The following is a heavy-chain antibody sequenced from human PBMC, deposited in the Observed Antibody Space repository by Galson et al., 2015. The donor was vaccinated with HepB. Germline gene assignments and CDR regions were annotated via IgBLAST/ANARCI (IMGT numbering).Heavy chain of an antibody. J-gene: IGHJ1*01. Sequence: LSLTCAVYGGSFSGYYWSWIRQPPGKGLEWIGEINHSGSTNYNPSLKSRVTISVDTSKNQFSLKLSSVTAADTAVYYCARGARITGNPLRNPRKYFQHWGQGTLVTVSS. V-gene: IGHV4-34*01. D-gene: IGHD1-20*01. CDR3: ARGARITGNPLRNPRKYFQH. CDR1: GGSFSGYY. CDR2: INHSGST.